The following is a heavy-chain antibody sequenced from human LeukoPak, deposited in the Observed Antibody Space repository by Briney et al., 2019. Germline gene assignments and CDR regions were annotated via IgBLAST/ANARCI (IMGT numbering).Heavy chain of an antibody. CDR2: IYYSGST. J-gene: IGHJ5*02. CDR3: ARAVAGSPSRFDP. Sequence: SETLSLTCTVSGGSISSYYWSWIRQPPGKGLEWIGCIYYSGSTNYNPSLKSRVTISVDTSKNQFSLKLSSVTAADTAVYYCARAVAGSPSRFDPWGQGTLVTVSS. V-gene: IGHV4-59*08. D-gene: IGHD6-19*01. CDR1: GGSISSYY.